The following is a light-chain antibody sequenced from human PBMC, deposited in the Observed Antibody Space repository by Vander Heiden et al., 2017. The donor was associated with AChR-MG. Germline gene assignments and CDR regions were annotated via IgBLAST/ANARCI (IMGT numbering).Light chain of an antibody. Sequence: IHIPPSPSSRSGAGGDRVTITCQASQDISNYLNWYQQKPGKAPKLLIYDASNLETGVPSRFSGSGSGTDFTFTISSLQPEDIATYYCQQYDNLPPGLTFGGGTKVEIK. CDR2: DAS. J-gene: IGKJ4*01. V-gene: IGKV1-33*01. CDR3: QQYDNLPPGLT. CDR1: QDISNY.